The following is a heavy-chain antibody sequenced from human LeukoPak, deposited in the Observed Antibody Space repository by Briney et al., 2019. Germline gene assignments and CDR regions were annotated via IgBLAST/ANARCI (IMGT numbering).Heavy chain of an antibody. J-gene: IGHJ4*02. V-gene: IGHV3-33*07. CDR3: AREVYSSGWYGYYFDY. CDR2: IWYDGSNK. D-gene: IGHD6-19*01. Sequence: GGSLRLSCVVSGFTFNRCWMNWVRQAPGKGLEWVAVIWYDGSNKYYADSVKGRFTISRDNSKNTLYLQMNSLRAEDTAVYYCAREVYSSGWYGYYFDYWGQGTLVTVSS. CDR1: GFTFNRCW.